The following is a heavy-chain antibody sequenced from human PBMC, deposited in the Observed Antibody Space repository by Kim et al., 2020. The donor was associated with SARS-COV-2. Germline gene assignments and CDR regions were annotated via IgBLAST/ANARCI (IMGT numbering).Heavy chain of an antibody. D-gene: IGHD3-22*01. CDR3: ARGLRLSAMIVEVWAFDI. CDR2: IYYSGST. CDR1: GGSISSYY. V-gene: IGHV4-59*13. J-gene: IGHJ3*02. Sequence: SETLSLTCTVSGGSISSYYWSWIRQPPGKGLEWIGYIYYSGSTNYNPSLKSRVTISVDTSKNQFSLKLSSVTAADTAVYYCARGLRLSAMIVEVWAFDIWCQGTMVTVSS.